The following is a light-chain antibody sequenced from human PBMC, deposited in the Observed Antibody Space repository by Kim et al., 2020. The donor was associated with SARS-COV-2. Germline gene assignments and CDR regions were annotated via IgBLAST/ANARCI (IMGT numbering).Light chain of an antibody. J-gene: IGKJ4*01. Sequence: PRESATRACRASQISRSNFCAWYQQKPAQPPRLLIYGASSRTTGIPDRFSGSGSGTDVTPTISRLGPEDSAVYYCQQYGYSPFTFGGGTKLEI. V-gene: IGKV3-20*01. CDR1: QISRSNF. CDR2: GAS. CDR3: QQYGYSPFT.